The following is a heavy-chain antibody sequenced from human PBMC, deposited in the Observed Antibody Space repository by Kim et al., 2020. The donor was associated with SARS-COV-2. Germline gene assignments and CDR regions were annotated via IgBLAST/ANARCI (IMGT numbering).Heavy chain of an antibody. CDR3: ARGGAVAETYYFDY. D-gene: IGHD6-19*01. V-gene: IGHV1-2*02. J-gene: IGHJ4*02. Sequence: AQKFQGRVTMTRDTSISTAYMELSRLRSDDTAVYYCARGGAVAETYYFDYWGQGTLVTVSS.